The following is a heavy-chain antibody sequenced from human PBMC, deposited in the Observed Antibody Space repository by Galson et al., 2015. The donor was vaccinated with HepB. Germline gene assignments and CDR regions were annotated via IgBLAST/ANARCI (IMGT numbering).Heavy chain of an antibody. CDR2: ISGSGGST. J-gene: IGHJ4*02. CDR1: GFTFSSYA. V-gene: IGHV3-23*01. D-gene: IGHD6-19*01. CDR3: AKDAGGETPGIAVAGSPLYY. Sequence: SLRLSCAASGFTFSSYAMSWVRQAPGKGLEWVSAISGSGGSTYYADSVKGRFTISRDNSKNTLYLQMNSLRAEDTAVYYCAKDAGGETPGIAVAGSPLYYWGQGTLVTVSS.